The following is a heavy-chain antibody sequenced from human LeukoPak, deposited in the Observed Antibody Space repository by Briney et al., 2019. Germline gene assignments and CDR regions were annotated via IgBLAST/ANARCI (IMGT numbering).Heavy chain of an antibody. D-gene: IGHD3-9*01. CDR3: ARINVPPPVGSKELRYFDWQYYFDY. V-gene: IGHV1-8*01. CDR2: MNPNSGNT. J-gene: IGHJ4*02. CDR1: GYTFTSYD. Sequence: ASAKVSCKASGYTFTSYDINWVRQATGQGLEWMGWMNPNSGNTGYAQKFQGRVTMTRNTSISTAYMELSSLRSEDTAVYYCARINVPPPVGSKELRYFDWQYYFDYWGQGTLVTVSS.